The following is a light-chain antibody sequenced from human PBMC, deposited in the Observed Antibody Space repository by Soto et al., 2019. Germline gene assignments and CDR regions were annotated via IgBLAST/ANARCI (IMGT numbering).Light chain of an antibody. CDR1: QSISPE. CDR3: QQGHNLPLT. Sequence: EIVMTQSPATLSVSPGERATLSCRASQSISPELAWYQQKPGQPPRLLIYSASTRATGVPARFTGSGSGSEFTLTISGLQSEDFAVYYCQQGHNLPLTFGQGTRLEI. V-gene: IGKV3-15*01. J-gene: IGKJ2*01. CDR2: SAS.